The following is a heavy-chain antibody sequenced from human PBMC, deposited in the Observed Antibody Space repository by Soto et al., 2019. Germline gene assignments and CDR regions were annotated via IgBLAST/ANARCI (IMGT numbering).Heavy chain of an antibody. CDR2: IYYSGST. CDR3: ARESDYDILTGYYKGRDAFDI. V-gene: IGHV4-59*01. Sequence: QVQLQESGPGLVKPSETLSLTCTVSGGSISSYYWSWIRQPPGKGLEWIGYIYYSGSTNYNPSLKSRVTISVDTSKNQFSLKLSSVTAADTAVYYCARESDYDILTGYYKGRDAFDIWGQGTMVTVSS. D-gene: IGHD3-9*01. J-gene: IGHJ3*02. CDR1: GGSISSYY.